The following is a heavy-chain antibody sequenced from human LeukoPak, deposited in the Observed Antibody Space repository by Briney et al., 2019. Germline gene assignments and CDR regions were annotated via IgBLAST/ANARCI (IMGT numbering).Heavy chain of an antibody. CDR1: GYTFTGYY. Sequence: ASVKVSCKASGYTFTGYYMHWVRQAPGQGLEWMGWINPNSGGTNYAQKFQGRVTMTRDTSISTAYMKLSRLRSDDTAVYYCAREYPTDASFDIWGQGTMVTVSS. J-gene: IGHJ3*02. D-gene: IGHD3-16*01. CDR2: INPNSGGT. V-gene: IGHV1-2*02. CDR3: AREYPTDASFDI.